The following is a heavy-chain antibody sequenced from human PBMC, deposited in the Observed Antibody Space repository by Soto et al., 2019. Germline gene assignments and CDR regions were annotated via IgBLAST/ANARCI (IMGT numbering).Heavy chain of an antibody. V-gene: IGHV4-30-2*01. CDR3: DRVPDR. Sequence: SETLSLTCAVSGCSISSGGYSWSWIRQPPGKGLEWIGYIYHSGSTYYNPSLKSRVTISVDRSKNQFSLKLSSVTAADTAVYYCDRVPDRWGQGTLVTSPQ. J-gene: IGHJ5*02. CDR2: IYHSGST. D-gene: IGHD2-2*01. CDR1: GCSISSGGYS.